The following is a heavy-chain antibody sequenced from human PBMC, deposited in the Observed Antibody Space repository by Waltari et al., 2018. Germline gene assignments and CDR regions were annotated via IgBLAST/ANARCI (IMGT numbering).Heavy chain of an antibody. CDR1: GFTFSNAW. CDR3: AKDVPGYYYGMDV. V-gene: IGHV3-15*01. D-gene: IGHD2-2*01. CDR2: IKSKTDGGTT. Sequence: EVQLVESGGGLVKPGGSLRLSCAASGFTFSNAWMSWVRQAPGKGLEWVGRIKSKTDGGTTDYAAPVKGRFTISRDNSKNTLYLQMNSLRAEDTAMYYCAKDVPGYYYGMDVWGQGTTVTVSS. J-gene: IGHJ6*02.